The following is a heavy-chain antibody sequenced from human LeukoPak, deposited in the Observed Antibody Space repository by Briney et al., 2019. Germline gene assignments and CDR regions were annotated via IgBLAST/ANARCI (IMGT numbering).Heavy chain of an antibody. V-gene: IGHV4-31*03. Sequence: SETLSLTCTVSGGSISSGGYYWSWIRQHPGKGLEWIGYINYSGSTYYNPSLKSRVTISVDTSKNQFSLKLSSVTAADTAVYYCARDSTEDYFDYWGQGTLVTVSS. CDR1: GGSISSGGYY. J-gene: IGHJ4*02. CDR2: INYSGST. CDR3: ARDSTEDYFDY.